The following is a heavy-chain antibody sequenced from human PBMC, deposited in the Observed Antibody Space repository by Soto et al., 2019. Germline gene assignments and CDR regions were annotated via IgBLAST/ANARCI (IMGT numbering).Heavy chain of an antibody. CDR1: GFTFSSYG. J-gene: IGHJ4*02. CDR2: ISISSSNI. D-gene: IGHD6-13*01. CDR3: ARGAAGNAYY. Sequence: GGSLILSCAASGFTFSSYGMNWVRQAPGKGLEWVSYISISSSNIHYADSVKGRFTISRDNAKNSLYLQMNSLGAEDTAVYYCARGAAGNAYYWGQGILVTVSS. V-gene: IGHV3-48*01.